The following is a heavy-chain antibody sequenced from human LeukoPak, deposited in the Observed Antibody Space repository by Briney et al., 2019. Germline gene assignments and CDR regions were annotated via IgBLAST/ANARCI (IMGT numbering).Heavy chain of an antibody. CDR2: ISYDGSNK. V-gene: IGHV3-30*18. CDR3: AKDKAVAGPYYYGMDV. CDR1: GFTFSSYG. Sequence: PGRSLRLSCAASGFTFSSYGMHWVRQAPGKGLEWVAVISYDGSNKYYADSVKGRFTISRDNSKNTLYLQMNSLRAEDTAVYYCAKDKAVAGPYYYGMDVWGQGTTVTVSS. D-gene: IGHD6-19*01. J-gene: IGHJ6*02.